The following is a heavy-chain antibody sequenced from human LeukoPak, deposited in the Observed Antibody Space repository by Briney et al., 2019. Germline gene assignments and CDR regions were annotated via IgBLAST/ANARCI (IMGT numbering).Heavy chain of an antibody. V-gene: IGHV3-9*01. CDR1: GFTFDDYA. J-gene: IGHJ4*02. CDR2: ISWNSGSI. D-gene: IGHD2-15*01. CDR3: ASLCSGGSCYSGDY. Sequence: PGRSLRLSCAASGFTFDDYAMHWVRQAPGKGLEWVSGISWNSGSIGYADSVKGRFTISRDNAKNSLYLQMNSLGAEDTALYYCASLCSGGSCYSGDYWGQGTLVTVSS.